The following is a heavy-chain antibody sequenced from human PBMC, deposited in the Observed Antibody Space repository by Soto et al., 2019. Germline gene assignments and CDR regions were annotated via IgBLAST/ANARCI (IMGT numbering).Heavy chain of an antibody. Sequence: GGSLRLSCAASGFTFSSYAMHWVRQAPGKGLEWVAVISYDGSNKYYADSVKGRFTISRDNSKNTLYLQMNSLRAEDTAVYYCARDIGFISIFLVDITDSLRDIKDYRSQGSLDTVSS. V-gene: IGHV3-30-3*01. D-gene: IGHD3-3*01. CDR1: GFTFSSYA. CDR3: ARDIGFISIFLVDITDSLRDIKDY. CDR2: ISYDGSNK. J-gene: IGHJ4*01.